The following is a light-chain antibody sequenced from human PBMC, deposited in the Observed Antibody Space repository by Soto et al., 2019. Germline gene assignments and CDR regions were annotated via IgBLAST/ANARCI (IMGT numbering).Light chain of an antibody. CDR1: SGHSNYA. Sequence: QLVLTQSPSASASLGASVKLTCTLSSGHSNYAIAWHQQQPEKGPRYLMKVNSDGSHRKGDAIPDRFSGSSSGAQRYLTISSLQSEDEADYYCQTWGTGIRVFGTGTKVTVL. CDR2: VNSDGSH. CDR3: QTWGTGIRV. V-gene: IGLV4-69*01. J-gene: IGLJ1*01.